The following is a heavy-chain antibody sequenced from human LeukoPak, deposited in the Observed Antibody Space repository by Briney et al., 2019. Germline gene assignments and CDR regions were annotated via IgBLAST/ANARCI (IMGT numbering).Heavy chain of an antibody. D-gene: IGHD2-2*01. CDR1: GGSFSGYY. CDR2: INHSGST. CDR3: ARTTKYQFKWAGFDP. J-gene: IGHJ5*02. V-gene: IGHV4-34*01. Sequence: SETLSLTCAVYGGSFSGYYWSWIRQPPGKGLEWIGEINHSGSTNYNPSLRSRVTISVDTSKNQFSLKLSSVTAADTAVYYCARTTKYQFKWAGFDPWGQGTLVTVSS.